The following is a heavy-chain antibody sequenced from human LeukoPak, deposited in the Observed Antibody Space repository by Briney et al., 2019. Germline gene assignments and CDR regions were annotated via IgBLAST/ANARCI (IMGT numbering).Heavy chain of an antibody. CDR2: IYYSGST. Sequence: PSETLSLTCTVSGGSISSYYWSWIRQPPGKGLEWIGYIYYSGSTNYNPSLKSRVTISVDTSKNQFSLKLSSVTAADTAVYYCARDKRLLWFGELWNWFDPWGQGTLVTVSS. CDR3: ARDKRLLWFGELWNWFDP. D-gene: IGHD3-10*01. J-gene: IGHJ5*02. V-gene: IGHV4-59*01. CDR1: GGSISSYY.